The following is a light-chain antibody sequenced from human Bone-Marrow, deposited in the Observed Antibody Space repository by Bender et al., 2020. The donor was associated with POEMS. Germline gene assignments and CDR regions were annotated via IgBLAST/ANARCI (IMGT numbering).Light chain of an antibody. CDR1: GSDVGRYNY. V-gene: IGLV2-8*01. CDR3: ISYTTTTNTPVV. Sequence: QSALTQPPSASGSPGQSVTISCTGTGSDVGRYNYVSWYQHHPGKAPKLLIYEVNKRPSGVPDRFSGSKSGNTASLTVSGLQAADEADYYCISYTTTTNTPVVLGGGTKLTVL. CDR2: EVN. J-gene: IGLJ2*01.